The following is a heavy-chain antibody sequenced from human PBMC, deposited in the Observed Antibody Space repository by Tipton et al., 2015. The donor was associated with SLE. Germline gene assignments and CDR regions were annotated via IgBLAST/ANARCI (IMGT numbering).Heavy chain of an antibody. J-gene: IGHJ4*02. CDR3: ARDVGGYNTGWFPYYFDY. V-gene: IGHV4-59*12. CDR1: GGSISSYY. D-gene: IGHD2-8*02. CDR2: IHHSGST. Sequence: GLVKPSETLSLTCTVSGGSISSYYWSWIRQPPGKGLEWIGYIHHSGSTNYNPSLQSRVTISRDPSKNQFSLNLSSVTAADTAVYYCARDVGGYNTGWFPYYFDYWGQGTLVTVSS.